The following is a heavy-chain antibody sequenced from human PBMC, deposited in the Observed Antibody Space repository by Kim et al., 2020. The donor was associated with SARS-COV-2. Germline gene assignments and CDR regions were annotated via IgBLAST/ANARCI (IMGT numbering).Heavy chain of an antibody. CDR3: AKVDSQWLVPFGAFDI. J-gene: IGHJ3*02. Sequence: GGSLRLSCAASGFTFSSYGMHWVRQAPGKGLEWVAVIWYDGSNKYYADSVKGRFTISRDNSKNTLYLQMNSLRAEDTAVYYCAKVDSQWLVPFGAFDIWGQGTMVTVSS. CDR2: IWYDGSNK. V-gene: IGHV3-33*06. D-gene: IGHD6-19*01. CDR1: GFTFSSYG.